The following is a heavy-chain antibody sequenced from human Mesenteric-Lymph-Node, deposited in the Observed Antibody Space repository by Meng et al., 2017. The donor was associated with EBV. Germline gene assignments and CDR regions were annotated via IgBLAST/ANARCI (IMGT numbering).Heavy chain of an antibody. CDR3: ARAGDSCTGGVCYRYFDY. D-gene: IGHD2-8*02. V-gene: IGHV1-69*06. Sequence: QVQLVRSGAEVKQPGSSVKVSCKASGGTFTDYGFSWVRQAPGQGLEWMGGILPVFGTGNYAQKFQGRVTITADKSTSTAYMQLSRLTSEDTAVYYCARAGDSCTGGVCYRYFDYWGQGTLVTVSS. CDR1: GGTFTDYG. J-gene: IGHJ4*02. CDR2: ILPVFGTG.